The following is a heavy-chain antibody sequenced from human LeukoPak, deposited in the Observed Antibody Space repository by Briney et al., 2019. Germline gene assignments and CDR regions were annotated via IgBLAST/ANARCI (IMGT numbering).Heavy chain of an antibody. J-gene: IGHJ4*02. CDR1: GGSISSYY. CDR3: ARYSSSWNFDC. V-gene: IGHV4-59*01. D-gene: IGHD6-13*01. Sequence: SETLSLTCTVSGGSISSYYWSWIRQPPGKGLEWIGYIYYSGSTNYNPSLKSRITISVDTSKNQFSLKLSSVTAADTAVYYCARYSSSWNFDCWGQGTLVTVSS. CDR2: IYYSGST.